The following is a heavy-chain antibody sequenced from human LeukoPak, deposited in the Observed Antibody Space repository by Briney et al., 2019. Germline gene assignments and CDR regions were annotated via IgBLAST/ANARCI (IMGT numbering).Heavy chain of an antibody. V-gene: IGHV1-2*02. CDR2: INPNSGGT. J-gene: IGHJ5*02. D-gene: IGHD1-1*01. Sequence: SSLKVSCKDSGYTFTGYYMHWVRQAPGQGLEWMGWINPNSGGTHYAQKFQVRVTMTRATSVSTAYMELSRLRSDDTAVYYCVRGSAFVTTDRGGNWFDTWGRGTRLTVSP. CDR1: GYTFTGYY. CDR3: VRGSAFVTTDRGGNWFDT.